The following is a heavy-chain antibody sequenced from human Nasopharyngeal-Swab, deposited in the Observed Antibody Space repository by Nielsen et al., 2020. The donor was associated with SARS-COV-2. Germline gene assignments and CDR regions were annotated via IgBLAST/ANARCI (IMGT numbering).Heavy chain of an antibody. CDR2: INHTGIT. J-gene: IGHJ2*01. CDR3: ARETSVTTLWYFDL. CDR1: NGSFNAYY. Sequence: SETLSLTCAVSNGSFNAYYWTWICQPPGKGLEWIGEINHTGITKYNPSLKSRVAISVDTSQNQFSLKLSSVTAADTAVYYCARETSVTTLWYFDLWGRGTLVTVSS. V-gene: IGHV4-34*01. D-gene: IGHD4-17*01.